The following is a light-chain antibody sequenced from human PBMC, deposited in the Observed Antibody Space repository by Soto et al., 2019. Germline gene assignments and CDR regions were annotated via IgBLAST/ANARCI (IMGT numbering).Light chain of an antibody. V-gene: IGKV1-6*01. CDR3: LLDYAYFWA. CDR1: QGIRSA. CDR2: AAS. J-gene: IGKJ1*01. Sequence: AIQPTQSPSSLSASVGDRVTITCRASQGIRSALGWYQQKPGKVPKLLIYAASTLQSGVPSRFSGSGFGTDFTLTINSLQPEDFATYYCLLDYAYFWAFGQGTKV.